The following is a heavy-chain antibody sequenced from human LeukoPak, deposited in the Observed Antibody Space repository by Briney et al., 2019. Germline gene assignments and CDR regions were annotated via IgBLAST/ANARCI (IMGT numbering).Heavy chain of an antibody. Sequence: GGSLRLSCTVSRFTSGDYATSWIRQTPGKGLERVGFIRSKAYGETADYAASVKGRFTISRDDSKAIAYLQMSSLKTEDTAVYHCTRDRGAYNLYDYWGQGTLVTVSS. D-gene: IGHD1-1*01. V-gene: IGHV3-49*03. CDR1: RFTSGDYA. J-gene: IGHJ4*02. CDR3: TRDRGAYNLYDY. CDR2: IRSKAYGETA.